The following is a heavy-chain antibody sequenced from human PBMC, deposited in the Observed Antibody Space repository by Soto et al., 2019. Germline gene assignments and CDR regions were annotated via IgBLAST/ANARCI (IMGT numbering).Heavy chain of an antibody. V-gene: IGHV4-39*01. D-gene: IGHD3-3*02. CDR3: ARHSLALRKNNWFDP. CDR2: IFYLGSS. CDR1: GDSIISSDFY. J-gene: IGHJ5*02. Sequence: SETLSLTCTVSGDSIISSDFYWGWVRQPPGKGLEWIGIIFYLGSSYYNPSLKSRVTMSFDTSKNQFSLRLRSVTAADTALYFCARHSLALRKNNWFDPWGQGIMVTVPQ.